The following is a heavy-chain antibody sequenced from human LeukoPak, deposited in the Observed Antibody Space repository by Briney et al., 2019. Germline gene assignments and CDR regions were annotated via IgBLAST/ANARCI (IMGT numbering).Heavy chain of an antibody. D-gene: IGHD6-13*01. Sequence: GGSLRLSCAASEFTFSNYAVSWVRQSPGKGLEWVSGISGTSGTTYHADSVKGRFTISRDNSKNTLYLQMNSLRSEDTAVYYCAKESEAIAAAGTLDSWGQGTLVTVSS. CDR3: AKESEAIAAAGTLDS. J-gene: IGHJ4*02. V-gene: IGHV3-23*01. CDR2: ISGTSGTT. CDR1: EFTFSNYA.